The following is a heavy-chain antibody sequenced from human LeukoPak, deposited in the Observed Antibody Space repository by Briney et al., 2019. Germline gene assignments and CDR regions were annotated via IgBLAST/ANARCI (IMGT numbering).Heavy chain of an antibody. CDR2: FYTSGIT. CDR1: GYSVRSFY. CDR3: ARFPLEVATIYGFDY. V-gene: IGHV4-4*07. Sequence: SETLSLTCTVSGYSVRSFYWNWIRQSADKGLEWIGRFYTSGITKYNPSLQSRVTISVDTSKNQFSLKLSSVTAADTAVYYCARFPLEVATIYGFDYWGQGTLVTVSS. D-gene: IGHD5-12*01. J-gene: IGHJ4*02.